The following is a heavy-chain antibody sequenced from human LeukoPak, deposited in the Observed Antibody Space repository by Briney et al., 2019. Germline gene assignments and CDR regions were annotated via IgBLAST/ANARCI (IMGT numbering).Heavy chain of an antibody. CDR2: IIPIFGTI. J-gene: IGHJ5*02. V-gene: IGHV1-69*05. D-gene: IGHD3-9*01. CDR3: ARGILAYDILTGHNWFDP. Sequence: GASVKVSCKASGGTFSSHAITWVRQAPGQGLEWMGGIIPIFGTINYAQKFQGRVTMTRNTSISTAYMELSSLRSEDTAVYYCARGILAYDILTGHNWFDPWGQGTLVTVSS. CDR1: GGTFSSHA.